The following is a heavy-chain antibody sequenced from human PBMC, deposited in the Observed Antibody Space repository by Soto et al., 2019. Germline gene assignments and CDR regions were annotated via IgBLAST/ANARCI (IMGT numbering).Heavy chain of an antibody. D-gene: IGHD6-19*01. V-gene: IGHV1-18*01. CDR1: GYTFTSYG. J-gene: IGHJ5*02. CDR3: ARDLVAVAGTPLGGFDP. CDR2: ISAYNGNT. Sequence: EASVKVSCKASGYTFTSYGISWVRQAPGQGLEWMGWISAYNGNTNYAQKLQGRVTMTTDTSTSTAYMELRSLRSDDTAVYYCARDLVAVAGTPLGGFDPWGQGTLVTVSS.